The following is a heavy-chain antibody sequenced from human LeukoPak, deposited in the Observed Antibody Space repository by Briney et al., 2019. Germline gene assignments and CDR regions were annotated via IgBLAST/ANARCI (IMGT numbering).Heavy chain of an antibody. D-gene: IGHD5-12*01. J-gene: IGHJ2*01. V-gene: IGHV5-51*01. CDR3: ARHICGGYHKFWYFDL. CDR2: IYPGDSDT. Sequence: GESLKISCRGSGYSFTSYWNGWGRQLPGESLEGMGIIYPGDSDTRYSPSFQGQVTISADESIRTAYLQWISVKASDAAMYYCARHICGGYHKFWYFDLWGGGTLVSVSS. CDR1: GYSFTSYW.